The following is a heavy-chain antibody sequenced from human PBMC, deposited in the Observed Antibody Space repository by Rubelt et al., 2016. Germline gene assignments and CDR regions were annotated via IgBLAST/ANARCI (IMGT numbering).Heavy chain of an antibody. CDR1: GYTFTSYA. J-gene: IGHJ4*02. D-gene: IGHD3-22*01. Sequence: QVQLVQSGAEVKKPGASVKVSCKASGYTFTSYAMHWVRQAPGQRLEWMGWINAGNGNTKYSQKFQGRVTITRDTSASTAYMELSSLRSDDTAVYYCARVEYYYDSSGYSDYWGQGTLVTVSS. CDR2: INAGNGNT. CDR3: ARVEYYYDSSGYSDY. V-gene: IGHV1-3*01.